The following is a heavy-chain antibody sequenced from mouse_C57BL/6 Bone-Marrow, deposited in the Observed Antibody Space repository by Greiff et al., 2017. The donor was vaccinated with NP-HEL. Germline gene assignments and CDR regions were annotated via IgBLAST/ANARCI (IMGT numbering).Heavy chain of an antibody. CDR3: AREDYGSSYGDYFDY. Sequence: EVQLQESGPGLVKPSPTVFLTCTVTGISITTGNYRWSWLRQFPGNKLDWIGYTYYSGTITYNPSLTSRTFTTRDTPKNQCILERNSLTAEDTATYYCAREDYGSSYGDYFDYWGQGTTLTVSS. D-gene: IGHD1-1*01. CDR1: GISITTGNYR. CDR2: TYYSGTI. J-gene: IGHJ2*01. V-gene: IGHV3-5*01.